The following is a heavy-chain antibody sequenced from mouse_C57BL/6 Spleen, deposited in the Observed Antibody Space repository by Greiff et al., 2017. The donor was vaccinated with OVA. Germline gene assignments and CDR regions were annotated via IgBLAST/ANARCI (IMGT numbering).Heavy chain of an antibody. CDR2: FTMYSDAT. J-gene: IGHJ3*01. Sequence: LVESGAELVRPGSSVKLSCKDSYFDFMASAMHWVKQRPGHGLEWIGSFTMYSDATEYSANFKGKATLTANTSSSTAYMELSSLTSEDSAVYYCAIEGAWFAYWGQGTLVTVSA. CDR3: AIEGAWFAY. V-gene: IGHV1-49*01. CDR1: YFDFMASA.